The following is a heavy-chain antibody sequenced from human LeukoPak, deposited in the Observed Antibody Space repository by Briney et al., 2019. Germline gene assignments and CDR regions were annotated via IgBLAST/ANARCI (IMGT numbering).Heavy chain of an antibody. D-gene: IGHD7-27*01. CDR1: GFTFSNYA. CDR3: AKAWGPN. Sequence: GGSLRLSCTASGFTFSNYAMSWVRQAPGKGLEWVSSINGRGGSTYYADSVKGRFTISRDNSKNTLYLQMNSLRVEDTAVYYCAKAWGPNWGQGTLVTVSS. CDR2: INGRGGST. J-gene: IGHJ4*02. V-gene: IGHV3-23*01.